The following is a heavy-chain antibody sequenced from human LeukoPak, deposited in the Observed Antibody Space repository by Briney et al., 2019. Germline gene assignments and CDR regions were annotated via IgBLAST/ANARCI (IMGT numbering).Heavy chain of an antibody. CDR1: GYRFTSYW. Sequence: GESLKISCKGSGYRFTSYWIGWVRQMPGKGLEWMGIIYPGDSDTRYSPSFQGQVTISADKSISTAYLQWSSLKASDTAMYYCARSHYDSSGYYSGVFHKNYFDYWGQGTLVTVSS. J-gene: IGHJ4*02. CDR3: ARSHYDSSGYYSGVFHKNYFDY. V-gene: IGHV5-51*01. D-gene: IGHD3-22*01. CDR2: IYPGDSDT.